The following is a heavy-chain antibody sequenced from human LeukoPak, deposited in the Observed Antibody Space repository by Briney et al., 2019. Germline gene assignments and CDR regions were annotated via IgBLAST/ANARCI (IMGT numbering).Heavy chain of an antibody. CDR1: GGTSSNYA. V-gene: IGHV1-69*13. J-gene: IGHJ4*02. CDR2: IIPIFGTA. D-gene: IGHD3-10*01. CDR3: ARDPSVGFGNFDY. Sequence: ASVKVSCKASGGTSSNYAISWVRQAPGQGLEWMGGIIPIFGTANYAQKFQGRVTITADESTSTAYMELSSLKSEDTAVYYCARDPSVGFGNFDYWGQGTLVTVSS.